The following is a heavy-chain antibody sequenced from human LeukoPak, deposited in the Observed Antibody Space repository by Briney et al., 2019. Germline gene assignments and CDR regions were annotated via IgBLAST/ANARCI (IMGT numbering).Heavy chain of an antibody. CDR2: INPSSGGT. D-gene: IGHD1-14*01. Sequence: VKVSCKASGYTFTGYYIHWVRQAPGQGLEWMGRINPSSGGTSYAQKFQGTVTMTRDTSISTAYMELSRLRSDDAAVYYCARKPEGMDVWGQGTTVTVSS. V-gene: IGHV1-2*06. CDR1: GYTFTGYY. CDR3: ARKPEGMDV. J-gene: IGHJ6*02.